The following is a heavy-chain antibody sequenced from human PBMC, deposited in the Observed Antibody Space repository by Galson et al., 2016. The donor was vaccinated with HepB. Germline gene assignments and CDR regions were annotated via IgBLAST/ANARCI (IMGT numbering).Heavy chain of an antibody. CDR1: GYTFKTYA. J-gene: IGHJ4*02. Sequence: SVKVSCKASGYTFKTYAFHWVRQAPGQGLECMGWINAGNGITKSSQNLQGRVTITRDTTASTVCMELSSLRPDDTAVYYCARAGYYDESGYHTGLDYWGQGTLVTVSS. CDR2: INAGNGIT. D-gene: IGHD3-16*01. V-gene: IGHV1-3*01. CDR3: ARAGYYDESGYHTGLDY.